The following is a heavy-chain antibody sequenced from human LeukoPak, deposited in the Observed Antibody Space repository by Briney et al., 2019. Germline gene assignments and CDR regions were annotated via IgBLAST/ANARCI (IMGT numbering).Heavy chain of an antibody. V-gene: IGHV3-7*01. CDR3: ARGRGVDV. J-gene: IGHJ6*02. CDR1: GFTFSNYW. CDR2: TERDGSEK. Sequence: GGSLRLSCAASGFTFSNYWMSWVHQAPGKGLEWVANTERDGSEKYYVDSVKGRFTISRDNAKNSLYLQMNSLRAEDTAVYYCARGRGVDVWGQGTTVTVSS.